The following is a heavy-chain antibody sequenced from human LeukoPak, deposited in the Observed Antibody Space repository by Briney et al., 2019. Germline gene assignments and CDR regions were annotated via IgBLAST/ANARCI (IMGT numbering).Heavy chain of an antibody. CDR2: ISYDGSSK. CDR3: ARDSGEVFYFDY. J-gene: IGHJ4*02. CDR1: GFTFSNYA. D-gene: IGHD3-10*01. Sequence: QPGRSLRLSCAASGFTFSNYAMHWVRQAPGKGLEWMAVISYDGSSKYYADSVKGRFTISGDNSKNTLYLQMNSLRAEDTAVYYCARDSGEVFYFDYWGQGTLVTVSS. V-gene: IGHV3-30-3*01.